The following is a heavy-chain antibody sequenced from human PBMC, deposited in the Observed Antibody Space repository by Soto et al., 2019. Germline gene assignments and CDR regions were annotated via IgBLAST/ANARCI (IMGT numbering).Heavy chain of an antibody. Sequence: QVQLQESGPGLVKPSETLSLTCTVSGGSVSSGSDYWSWIRQPPGKGLEWIGYIYYSGSTNYNPSLKSRVAISVATSKNQFTLKLSSVTAADTAVYYWARGAGKGMATTKFDYWGQGTLVTVSS. CDR1: GGSVSSGSDY. V-gene: IGHV4-61*01. J-gene: IGHJ4*02. CDR2: IYYSGST. CDR3: ARGAGKGMATTKFDY. D-gene: IGHD5-12*01.